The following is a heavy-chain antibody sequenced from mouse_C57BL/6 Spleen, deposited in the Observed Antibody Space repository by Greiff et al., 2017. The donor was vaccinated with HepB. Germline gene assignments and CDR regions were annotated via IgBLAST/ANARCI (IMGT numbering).Heavy chain of an antibody. CDR3: ARGDYGSRGLDYYAMDY. J-gene: IGHJ4*01. CDR1: GFNIKDYY. CDR2: IDPEDGET. D-gene: IGHD1-1*01. Sequence: EVKLQQSGAELVKPGASVKLSCTASGFNIKDYYMHWVKQRTEQGLEWIGRIDPEDGETKYAPKFQGKATITADTSSNTAYLQLSSLTSEDTAVYYCARGDYGSRGLDYYAMDYWGQGTSVTVSS. V-gene: IGHV14-2*01.